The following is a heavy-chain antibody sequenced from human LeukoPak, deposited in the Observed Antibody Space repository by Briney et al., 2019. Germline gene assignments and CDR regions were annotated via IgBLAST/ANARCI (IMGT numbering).Heavy chain of an antibody. D-gene: IGHD2-2*02. Sequence: SETLSLTCTVSGDSISSGSYYWGWIRQPPGKGLEWIVSIYYSGSTYYNPSLRDRVTISVDTSNNQFSLELSSVTAADTAVYYCARLGLGYCSSTSCYTDYYYGMDVWGQGTTVTVSS. CDR3: ARLGLGYCSSTSCYTDYYYGMDV. V-gene: IGHV4-39*01. CDR1: GDSISSGSYY. J-gene: IGHJ6*02. CDR2: IYYSGST.